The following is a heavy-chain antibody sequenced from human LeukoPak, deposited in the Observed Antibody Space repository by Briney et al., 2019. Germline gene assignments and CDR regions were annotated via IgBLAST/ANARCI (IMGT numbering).Heavy chain of an antibody. CDR1: GGSISSYY. J-gene: IGHJ6*02. V-gene: IGHV4-4*07. CDR3: ARDNGYYDSSGYYAPYYYYGMDV. CDR2: IYTSGST. D-gene: IGHD3-22*01. Sequence: SETLSLTCTVSGGSISSYYWSWIRQPAGKGLEWIGRIYTSGSTNYNPSLKSRVTVSVDTSKNQFSLKLSSVTAADTAVYYCARDNGYYDSSGYYAPYYYYGMDVWGQGTTVTVSS.